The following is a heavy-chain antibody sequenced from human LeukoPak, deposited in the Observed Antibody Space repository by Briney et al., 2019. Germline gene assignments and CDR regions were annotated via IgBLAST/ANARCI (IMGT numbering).Heavy chain of an antibody. J-gene: IGHJ6*02. CDR3: ARDKPIDFWSGLPGVYGMDV. V-gene: IGHV3-21*01. CDR2: ISSSSSYI. Sequence: GGSLRLSCAASGFTFSSYSMNWVRQAPGKGLEWVSSISSSSSYIYYADSVKGRFTISRDNAKNSLYLQMNSLRAEDTAVYYCARDKPIDFWSGLPGVYGMDVWGQGTTVTVSS. CDR1: GFTFSSYS. D-gene: IGHD3-3*01.